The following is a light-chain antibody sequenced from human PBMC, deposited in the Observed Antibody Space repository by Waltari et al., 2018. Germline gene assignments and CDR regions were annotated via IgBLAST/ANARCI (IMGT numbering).Light chain of an antibody. V-gene: IGLV1-51*02. J-gene: IGLJ7*01. CDR2: EST. CDR3: GTWDSSLSGAV. CDR1: SSNIGNNY. Sequence: QSVLTQPPSVSAAPGQRVTISCSGGSSNIGNNYVSWYRQFPGTAPKLLIYESTGRPSGIPGRFSGSKSGTSATLDITGLQAGDEADYCCGTWDSSLSGAVLGGGTHLTVL.